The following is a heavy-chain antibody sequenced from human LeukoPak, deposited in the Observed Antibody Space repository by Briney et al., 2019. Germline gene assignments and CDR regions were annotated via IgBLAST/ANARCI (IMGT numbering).Heavy chain of an antibody. CDR1: GYTFTSYD. CDR3: ARGYKKYYYYYYYMDV. D-gene: IGHD5-24*01. V-gene: IGHV1-8*01. CDR2: MNPNSGNT. J-gene: IGHJ6*03. Sequence: ASVKVSCKASGYTFTSYDINWVRQATGQGLEWMGWMNPNSGNTGYAQKFQGRVTMTRNTSISTAYMELSSLRSEDTAEYYCARGYKKYYYYYYYMDVWGKGTTVTVSS.